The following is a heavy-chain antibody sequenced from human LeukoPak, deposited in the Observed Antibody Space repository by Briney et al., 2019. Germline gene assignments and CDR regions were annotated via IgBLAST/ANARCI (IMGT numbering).Heavy chain of an antibody. CDR3: ARVGEYCSGGSCYSPEVYYYMDV. D-gene: IGHD2-15*01. V-gene: IGHV4-34*01. J-gene: IGHJ6*03. CDR1: GGSFSGYY. Sequence: SETLSLTCAVYGGSFSGYYWSWIRQPPGKGLEWIGEINHSGSTNYNPSLKSRVTISVDTSKNQFSLKLSSVTAADTAVYYCARVGEYCSGGSCYSPEVYYYMDVWGKGTTVTVPS. CDR2: INHSGST.